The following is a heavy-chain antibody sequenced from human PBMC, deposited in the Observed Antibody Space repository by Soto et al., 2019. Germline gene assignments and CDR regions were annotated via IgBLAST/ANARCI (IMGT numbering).Heavy chain of an antibody. CDR2: IKSKTDGETT. CDR1: GFTFSNAW. J-gene: IGHJ4*02. CDR3: TILTGDPLDY. Sequence: GGSLRLSCAASGFTFSNAWMSWVRQAPGKGLEWVGRIKSKTDGETTDYAAPVKGRFTISRDDSKNTLYLQMNSLKTEDTAVYYCTILTGDPLDYWGQGTLVTVSS. D-gene: IGHD7-27*01. V-gene: IGHV3-15*01.